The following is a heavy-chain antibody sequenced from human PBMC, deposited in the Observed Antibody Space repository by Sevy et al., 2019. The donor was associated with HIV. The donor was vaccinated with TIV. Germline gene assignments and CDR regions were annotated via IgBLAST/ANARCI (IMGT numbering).Heavy chain of an antibody. CDR1: EFTLSNYW. Sequence: GGSLRLSCVASEFTLSNYWMHWVRQGPGNGLVWVSRINSDGTSRSYADFVEGRFTISRDNAENTLYLQMNSLRVEDTAVYYCARSDSLQTPQPDSSGQRTLVTVSS. D-gene: IGHD2-21*01. CDR3: ARSDSLQTPQPDS. CDR2: INSDGTSR. V-gene: IGHV3-74*01. J-gene: IGHJ4*02.